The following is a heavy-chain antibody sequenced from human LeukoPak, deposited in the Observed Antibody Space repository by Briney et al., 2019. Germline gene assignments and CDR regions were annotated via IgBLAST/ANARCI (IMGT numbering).Heavy chain of an antibody. CDR3: AKGGTLAFRIFDY. D-gene: IGHD3-3*02. CDR1: GFTFSSYA. CDR2: ISGSGGST. Sequence: PGGSLRLSCAASGFTFSSYAMSWVRQAPGKGLEWVSCISGSGGSTYYADSVKGRFTISRDNSKNTLYLQINSLRAEDTAVYYCAKGGTLAFRIFDYWGQGTLVTVSS. V-gene: IGHV3-23*01. J-gene: IGHJ4*02.